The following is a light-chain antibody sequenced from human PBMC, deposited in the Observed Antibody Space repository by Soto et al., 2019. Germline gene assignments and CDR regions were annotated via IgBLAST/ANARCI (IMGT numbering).Light chain of an antibody. Sequence: QSVLTQPRSVSGSPGQSVTISCTGTSSDVGGYNYVSWYQQHPGKAPKVMIYDVSKRPSGGPDRFSGSKSGNTASLTISGLQAEDEADYYCCSYVGTNTSYGFGTGTKVTVL. CDR3: CSYVGTNTSYG. J-gene: IGLJ1*01. CDR1: SSDVGGYNY. CDR2: DVS. V-gene: IGLV2-11*01.